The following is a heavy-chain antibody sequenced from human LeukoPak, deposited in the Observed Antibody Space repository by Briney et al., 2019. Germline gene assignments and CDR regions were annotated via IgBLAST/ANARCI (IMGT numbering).Heavy chain of an antibody. CDR3: ARLHFHYDYIWGSYRYSAFDI. V-gene: IGHV4-39*01. Sequence: SETLSLTCTVSGGSISSSSYYWGWIRRPPGKGLEWIGSIYYSGSTYYNPSLKSRVTISVDTSKNQFSLKLSSVTAADTAVYYCARLHFHYDYIWGSYRYSAFDIWGQGTMVTVSS. D-gene: IGHD3-16*02. CDR2: IYYSGST. CDR1: GGSISSSSYY. J-gene: IGHJ3*02.